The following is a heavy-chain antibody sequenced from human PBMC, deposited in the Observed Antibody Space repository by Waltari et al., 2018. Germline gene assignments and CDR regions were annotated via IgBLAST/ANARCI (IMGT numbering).Heavy chain of an antibody. CDR1: GGSFSGYY. V-gene: IGHV4-34*01. J-gene: IGHJ4*02. CDR3: ARDKWELGIDY. CDR2: INHSGST. Sequence: QVQLQQWGAGLLKPSETLSLTCAVYGGSFSGYYWSWIRQPPGKGLEWIGEINHSGSTNYNPSLKSQVTISVDTSKNQFSLKLSSVTAADTAVYYCARDKWELGIDYWGQGTLVTVSS. D-gene: IGHD1-26*01.